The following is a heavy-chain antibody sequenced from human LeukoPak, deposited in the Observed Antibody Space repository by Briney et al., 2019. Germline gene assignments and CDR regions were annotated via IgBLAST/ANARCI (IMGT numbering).Heavy chain of an antibody. J-gene: IGHJ5*02. Sequence: ASVKVSCKASGYTFTTYGISWVRQAPGQGLEWMGWISAYNGNTNYAQKLQGRVTMTTDTSTNTAYMELRSLRSDDTAVYYCARDRVSMTVAVLTPFDPWGQGTLVTVSS. CDR2: ISAYNGNT. D-gene: IGHD3-22*01. CDR3: ARDRVSMTVAVLTPFDP. V-gene: IGHV1-18*01. CDR1: GYTFTTYG.